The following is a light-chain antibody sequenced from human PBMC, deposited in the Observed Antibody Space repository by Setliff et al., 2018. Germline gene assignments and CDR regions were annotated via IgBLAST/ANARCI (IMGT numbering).Light chain of an antibody. CDR1: SSDVGNYIY. CDR2: DVS. J-gene: IGLJ1*01. V-gene: IGLV2-14*03. CDR3: CAYTSSTTYV. Sequence: QSALAQPASVSGSPGQTITISCTGTSSDVGNYIYVSWYQQHPGRAPKLMIYDVSTRPSGVSNRFSGSKAGNTASLTISGLQAEDEADYYCCAYTSSTTYVFGTGTKVTVL.